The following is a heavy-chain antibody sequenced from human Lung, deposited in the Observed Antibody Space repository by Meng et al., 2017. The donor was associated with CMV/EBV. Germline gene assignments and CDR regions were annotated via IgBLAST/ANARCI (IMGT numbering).Heavy chain of an antibody. Sequence: QMQLQESGPGLVKPSVTLSLTCVVLGGSISISTWWSWVRQPPGKGLEWIGEIHHSGGTNYNPSLRGRVTISLDKSKHQFSLTLRSVTAADTAVYYCARDPYATGWAGWGQGTLVTVSS. V-gene: IGHV4-4*02. D-gene: IGHD6-19*01. CDR3: ARDPYATGWAG. J-gene: IGHJ4*02. CDR1: GGSISISTW. CDR2: IHHSGGT.